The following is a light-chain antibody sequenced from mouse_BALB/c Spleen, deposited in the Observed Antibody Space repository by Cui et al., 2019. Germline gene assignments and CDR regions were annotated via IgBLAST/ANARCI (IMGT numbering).Light chain of an antibody. CDR2: STS. Sequence: QIVLTQPPAPMPASPWQEVTITCTASSSVSYVHWFQQKPGTSPKLWIYSTSNLASGVPARFSGSGSGTAYSLTISRMEAEDAATYYCQQRSSYPLTFGAGTKLELK. V-gene: IGKV4-57*01. CDR1: SSVSY. CDR3: QQRSSYPLT. J-gene: IGKJ5*01.